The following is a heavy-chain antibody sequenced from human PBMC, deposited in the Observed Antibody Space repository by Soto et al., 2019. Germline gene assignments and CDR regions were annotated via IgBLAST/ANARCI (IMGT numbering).Heavy chain of an antibody. CDR1: GDSVSSNSAA. CDR2: TYYRSKWYN. D-gene: IGHD3-10*01. CDR3: ARLAPGITMVRGVPLGAY. J-gene: IGHJ4*02. Sequence: SQTLSLTCAVSGDSVSSNSAAWNWIRQSPSRGLEWLGRTYYRSKWYNDYAVSVKSRITINPDTSKNQFSLQLNSVTPEDTAVYYCARLAPGITMVRGVPLGAYWGQGTLVTVSS. V-gene: IGHV6-1*01.